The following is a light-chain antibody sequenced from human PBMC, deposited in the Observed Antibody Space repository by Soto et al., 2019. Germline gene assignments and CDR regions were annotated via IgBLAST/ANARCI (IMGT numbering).Light chain of an antibody. Sequence: QSALTQPASVSGSPGQSITISCTGTSSDVGGYNYVSWYQQHPGKAPKLMIYEVSNRPSGVSNRFSGSKSGNTASLTISGLQAEDEADYYCSSYTSRSTLVVFGGGTKVPVL. CDR1: SSDVGGYNY. CDR2: EVS. J-gene: IGLJ2*01. V-gene: IGLV2-14*01. CDR3: SSYTSRSTLVV.